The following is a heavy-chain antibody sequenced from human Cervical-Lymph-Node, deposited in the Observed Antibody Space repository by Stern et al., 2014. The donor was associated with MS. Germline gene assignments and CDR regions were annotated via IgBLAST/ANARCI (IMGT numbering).Heavy chain of an antibody. CDR3: AVRYCSGGRCYSVPDV. V-gene: IGHV1-46*02. Sequence: QLVQSGSEVKKPGASVKVSCKASEYTHNNYLIHWVRQAPGQRPDWMGVINPSGATNYAQKVQDRVTMTTDASTSTFYMELSRIRSEDTAVYYCAVRYCSGGRCYSVPDVWGQGTTVIVSS. D-gene: IGHD2-15*01. CDR1: EYTHNNYL. J-gene: IGHJ6*02. CDR2: INPSGAT.